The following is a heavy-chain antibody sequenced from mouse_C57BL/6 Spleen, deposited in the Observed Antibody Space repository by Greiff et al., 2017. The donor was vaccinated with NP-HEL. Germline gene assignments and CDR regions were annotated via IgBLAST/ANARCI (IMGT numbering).Heavy chain of an antibody. CDR3: ARRGAQATFYAMDY. Sequence: QVQLQQPGAELVRPGSSVKLSCKASGYTFTSYWMHRVKQRPIQGLEWIGNIDPSDSETHYNQKFKDKATLTVDKSSSTAYMQLSSLTSEDSAVYYCARRGAQATFYAMDYWGQGTSVTVSS. CDR2: IDPSDSET. CDR1: GYTFTSYW. J-gene: IGHJ4*01. V-gene: IGHV1-52*01. D-gene: IGHD3-2*02.